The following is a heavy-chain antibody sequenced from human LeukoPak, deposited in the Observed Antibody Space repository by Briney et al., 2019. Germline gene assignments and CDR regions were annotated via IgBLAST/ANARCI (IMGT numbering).Heavy chain of an antibody. V-gene: IGHV3-7*01. CDR1: GFTFSSYW. Sequence: GGSLRLSCAASGFTFSSYWMSWVRQAPGKGLEWVANIKHDGSEKYYVDSVKGRFTISRDNDKDSLYLQMNSLRAQDTAVYCCAELGITMIGGVWGKGTTVTVSS. J-gene: IGHJ6*04. CDR3: AELGITMIGGV. CDR2: IKHDGSEK. D-gene: IGHD3-10*02.